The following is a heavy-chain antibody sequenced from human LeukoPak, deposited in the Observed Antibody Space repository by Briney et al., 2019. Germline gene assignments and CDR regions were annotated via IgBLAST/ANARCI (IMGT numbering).Heavy chain of an antibody. Sequence: PGGSLMLSCAASGFTFSSYGMHWVRQAPGKGLEWVAVISYDGSNKYYADSVKGRFTISRDNSKNTLYLQMNSLRAEDTAVYYCAKDRGSSGSTGDYWGQGTLVTVSS. CDR2: ISYDGSNK. D-gene: IGHD3-22*01. J-gene: IGHJ4*02. V-gene: IGHV3-30*18. CDR1: GFTFSSYG. CDR3: AKDRGSSGSTGDY.